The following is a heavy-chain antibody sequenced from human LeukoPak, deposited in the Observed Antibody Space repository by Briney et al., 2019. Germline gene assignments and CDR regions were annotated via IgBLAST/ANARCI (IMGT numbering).Heavy chain of an antibody. J-gene: IGHJ4*02. CDR3: AQELRVISGNY. CDR2: ITDSGSTI. Sequence: PGGSLRLSCAASGFTFSTYEMNWVRQARGKGREGGSYITDSGSTIYYADSVKSRFTICRDNSKNTLYLQMNSLSAEGGAVRYRAQELRVISGNYWGQGTLVTVSS. CDR1: GFTFSTYE. V-gene: IGHV3-48*03. D-gene: IGHD3-22*01.